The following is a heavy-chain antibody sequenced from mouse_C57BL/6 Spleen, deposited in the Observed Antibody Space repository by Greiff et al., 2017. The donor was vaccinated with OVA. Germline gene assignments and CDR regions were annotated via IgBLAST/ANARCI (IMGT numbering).Heavy chain of an antibody. CDR2: IDPSDSET. D-gene: IGHD3-3*01. CDR1: GYTFTSYW. CDR3: ARRDSNYAMDY. J-gene: IGHJ4*01. Sequence: QVQLQQSGAELVRPGSSVKLSCKASGYTFTSYWMHWVKQRPIQGLEWIGNIDPSDSETHYNQKFKDKATLTVDKSSSTAYMQLSSLTSEDSAVYYCARRDSNYAMDYWGQGTSVTVSS. V-gene: IGHV1-52*01.